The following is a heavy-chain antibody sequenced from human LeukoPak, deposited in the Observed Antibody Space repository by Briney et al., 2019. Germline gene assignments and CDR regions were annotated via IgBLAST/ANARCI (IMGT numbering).Heavy chain of an antibody. CDR1: GYTFTSYG. V-gene: IGHV1-18*01. D-gene: IGHD1-26*01. J-gene: IGHJ4*02. CDR3: ARDAYSKWDPNIRVFDY. Sequence: ASVKVSCKASGYTFTSYGISWVRQAPGQGLEWMGWISAYNGNTNYAQKLQGRVTMTTDTSTSTAYMELRSLRSDDTAVYYCARDAYSKWDPNIRVFDYWGQGTLVTVSS. CDR2: ISAYNGNT.